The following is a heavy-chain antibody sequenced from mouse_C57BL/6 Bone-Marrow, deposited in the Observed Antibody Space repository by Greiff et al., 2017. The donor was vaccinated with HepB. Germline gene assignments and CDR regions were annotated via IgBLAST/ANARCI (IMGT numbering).Heavy chain of an antibody. CDR1: GFTFSSYA. Sequence: EVQGVESGGGLVKPGGSLKLSCAASGFTFSSYAMSWVRQTPEKRLEWVATISDGGSYTYYPDNVKGRFTISRDNAKNNRYLQMSHLKSEDTAMYYCARVTYYSNYGYFDYWGQGTTLTVSS. V-gene: IGHV5-4*01. CDR3: ARVTYYSNYGYFDY. D-gene: IGHD2-5*01. CDR2: ISDGGSYT. J-gene: IGHJ2*01.